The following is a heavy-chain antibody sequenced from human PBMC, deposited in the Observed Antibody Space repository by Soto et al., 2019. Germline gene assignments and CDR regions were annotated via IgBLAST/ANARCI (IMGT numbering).Heavy chain of an antibody. J-gene: IGHJ4*02. CDR3: ARDRDSSGWYWVDY. D-gene: IGHD6-19*01. Sequence: EVQLVESGGGLVQPGGSLRLSCAASGFTFSSYSMNWVRQAPGKGLEWVSYISSSSSTIYYADSVKGRFTISRDNAKNSLNLQMNSLRAEDTAVYYCARDRDSSGWYWVDYWGQGTLVTVSS. CDR1: GFTFSSYS. V-gene: IGHV3-48*01. CDR2: ISSSSSTI.